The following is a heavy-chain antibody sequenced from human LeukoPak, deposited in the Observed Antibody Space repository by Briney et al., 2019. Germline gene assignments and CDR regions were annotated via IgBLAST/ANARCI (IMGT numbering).Heavy chain of an antibody. J-gene: IGHJ4*02. Sequence: GESLRLSCTASGLTLSNFWMTWVRQAPGKGLEWVANIKRDGSEKHYLEPVKGRFIISKDNAKNTVYLQMNNLRAEDTAVYYCVSFYETYWGRGTLVTVSS. V-gene: IGHV3-7*01. CDR3: VSFYETY. D-gene: IGHD2/OR15-2a*01. CDR2: IKRDGSEK. CDR1: GLTLSNFW.